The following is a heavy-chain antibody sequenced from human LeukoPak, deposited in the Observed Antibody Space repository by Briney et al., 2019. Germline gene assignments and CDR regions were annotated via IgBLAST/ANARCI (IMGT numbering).Heavy chain of an antibody. D-gene: IGHD4-17*01. CDR1: GFTFSDYA. V-gene: IGHV3-23*01. Sequence: EGSLRLSCAASGFTFSDYAVTWVRQGPGKGLEWVSGISGGGGTTFYTDSVRGRCTISRDNSENTVYLQMNSLRAEDTAVYYCAIGRPTADFYYGLDVWGQGTTVTVSS. J-gene: IGHJ6*02. CDR2: ISGGGGTT. CDR3: AIGRPTADFYYGLDV.